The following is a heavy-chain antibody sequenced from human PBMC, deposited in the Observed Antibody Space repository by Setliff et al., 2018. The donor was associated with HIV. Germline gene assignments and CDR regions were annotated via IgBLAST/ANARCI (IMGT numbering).Heavy chain of an antibody. D-gene: IGHD3-9*01. Sequence: EGSLRLSCAASGFTFSKNSMNWVRQAPGKGLEWISYISSSSSTLYYADSVKGRFTISRDNAKNSLYLQMNSLRAEDTAVYYCVRTYYDILTGYGGFYYMDVWGKGTTVTVSS. V-gene: IGHV3-48*01. CDR2: ISSSSSTL. CDR3: VRTYYDILTGYGGFYYMDV. CDR1: GFTFSKNS. J-gene: IGHJ6*03.